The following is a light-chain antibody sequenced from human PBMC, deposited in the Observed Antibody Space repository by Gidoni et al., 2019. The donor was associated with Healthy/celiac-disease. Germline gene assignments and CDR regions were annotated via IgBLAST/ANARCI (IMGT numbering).Light chain of an antibody. J-gene: IGKJ2*01. CDR3: QQYNSDKRT. CDR1: QSISSW. V-gene: IGKV1-5*03. Sequence: DIKMTQSPSTLSASVGDRVTITCRASQSISSWLAWYQQKPGKAPKLLIYKASSLESGVPSRFSGSGSGTEFTLTISSLQPDDFATYYCQQYNSDKRTFGQGTKLEIK. CDR2: KAS.